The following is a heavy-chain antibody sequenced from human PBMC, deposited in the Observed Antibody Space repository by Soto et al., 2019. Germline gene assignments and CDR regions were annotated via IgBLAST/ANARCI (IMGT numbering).Heavy chain of an antibody. D-gene: IGHD5-12*01. CDR2: IPSRGRP. CDR3: ARDTYSGYDFGL. Sequence: QVQLRESGTGLVKPSQTLSLTCSVSGASVAGGSYYWSWVRQPPGKGLEWIGYIPSRGRPFYNPSLTSRGTISADTSKNQLSLQFTSVTAADTAVYYCARDTYSGYDFGLWGQGTLVTVSS. V-gene: IGHV4-30-4*01. J-gene: IGHJ5*02. CDR1: GASVAGGSYY.